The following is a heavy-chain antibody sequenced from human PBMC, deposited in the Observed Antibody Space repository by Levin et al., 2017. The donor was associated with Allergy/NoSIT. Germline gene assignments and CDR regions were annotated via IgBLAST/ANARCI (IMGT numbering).Heavy chain of an antibody. V-gene: IGHV1-58*01. J-gene: IGHJ3*02. CDR1: GFTFTSSA. CDR2: IVVGSGNT. Sequence: KISCKASGFTFTSSAVQWVRQARGQRLEWIGWIVVGSGNTNYAQKFQERVTITRDMSTSTAYMELSSLRSEDTAVYYCAARMGRFGELFAFDIWGQGTMVTVSS. D-gene: IGHD3-10*01. CDR3: AARMGRFGELFAFDI.